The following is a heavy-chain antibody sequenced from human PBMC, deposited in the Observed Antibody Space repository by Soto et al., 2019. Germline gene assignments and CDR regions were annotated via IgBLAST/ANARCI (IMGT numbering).Heavy chain of an antibody. CDR2: IYYSGST. D-gene: IGHD2-8*02. CDR1: GGSISSYH. J-gene: IGHJ4*02. V-gene: IGHV4-59*12. CDR3: ARDKITGLFDY. Sequence: ETLSLTYNVPGGSISSYHWSWIRQPPGKGLEWIGYIYYSGSTNYNPSLKSRVTISVDTSKNQFSLKLTSVTAADTAVYYCARDKITGLFDYWGQGTLVTVSS.